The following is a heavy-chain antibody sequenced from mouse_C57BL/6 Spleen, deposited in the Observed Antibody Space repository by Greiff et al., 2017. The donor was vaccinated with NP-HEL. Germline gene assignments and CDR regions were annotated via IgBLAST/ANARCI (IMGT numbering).Heavy chain of an antibody. CDR1: GFTFSSYA. CDR2: ISDGGSYT. J-gene: IGHJ1*03. D-gene: IGHD1-1*01. Sequence: EVKLVESGGGLVKPGGSLKLSCAASGFTFSSYAMSWVRQTPEKRLEWVATISDGGSYTYYPDNVKGRFTIYRDNAKNNLYLQMSHLKSEDTAMYYCARGGYYGSSSWYFDVWGTGTTVTVSS. CDR3: ARGGYYGSSSWYFDV. V-gene: IGHV5-4*03.